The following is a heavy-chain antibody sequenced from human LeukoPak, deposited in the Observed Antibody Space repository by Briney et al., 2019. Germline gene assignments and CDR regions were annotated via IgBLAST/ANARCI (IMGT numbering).Heavy chain of an antibody. CDR3: ARGGGSGSYYKGIYDY. CDR1: GGSFSGYY. CDR2: INHSGSA. Sequence: SETLSLTCAVYGGSFSGYYWSWIRQPPGKGREWMGEINHSGSANYNPSLKSRVTISVDTSKNQFSLKLSSVTAADTAVYYCARGGGSGSYYKGIYDYWGQGTLVTVSS. D-gene: IGHD3-10*01. J-gene: IGHJ4*02. V-gene: IGHV4-34*01.